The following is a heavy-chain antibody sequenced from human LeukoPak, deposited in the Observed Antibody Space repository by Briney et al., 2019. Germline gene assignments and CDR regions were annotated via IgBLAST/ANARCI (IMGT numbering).Heavy chain of an antibody. D-gene: IGHD3-16*02. V-gene: IGHV1-2*02. CDR3: ARDGGPSRDYVWGSYRYLDQSYYYMDV. CDR1: GYTFTGYY. J-gene: IGHJ6*03. CDR2: INPNSGGT. Sequence: ASVKVSCKASGYTFTGYYMHWVRQAPGQGLEWMGWINPNSGGTNYAQKFQGRVTMTRDTSISTAYMELSSLRSEDMAVYYCARDGGPSRDYVWGSYRYLDQSYYYMDVWGKGTTVTVSS.